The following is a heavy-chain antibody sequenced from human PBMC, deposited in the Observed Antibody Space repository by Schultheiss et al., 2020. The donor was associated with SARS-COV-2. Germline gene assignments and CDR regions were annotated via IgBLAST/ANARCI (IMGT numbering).Heavy chain of an antibody. V-gene: IGHV5-51*01. D-gene: IGHD3-9*01. Sequence: GGSLRLSCKGSGYSFTSYWIGWVRQMPGKGLEWMGIIYPGDSDTRYSPSFQGQVTISADKSISTAYLQWSSLKAADTAMYYCARGPTRRILTGYWMKLTTDCYGIDVWGQGTTVTVSS. CDR3: ARGPTRRILTGYWMKLTTDCYGIDV. J-gene: IGHJ6*02. CDR2: IYPGDSDT. CDR1: GYSFTSYW.